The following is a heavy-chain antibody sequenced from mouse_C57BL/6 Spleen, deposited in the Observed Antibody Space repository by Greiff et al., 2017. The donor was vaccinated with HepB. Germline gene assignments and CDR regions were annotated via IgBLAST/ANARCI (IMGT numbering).Heavy chain of an antibody. CDR3: ARERKTGTEDYFDY. J-gene: IGHJ2*01. D-gene: IGHD4-1*01. CDR1: GYTFTDYN. CDR2: INPNNGGT. V-gene: IGHV1-18*01. Sequence: EVQLQQSGPELVKPGASVKIPCKASGYTFTDYNMDWVKQSHGKSLEWIGDINPNNGGTIYNQKFKGKATLTVDKSSSTAYMELRSLTSEDTAVYYCARERKTGTEDYFDYWGQGTTLTVSS.